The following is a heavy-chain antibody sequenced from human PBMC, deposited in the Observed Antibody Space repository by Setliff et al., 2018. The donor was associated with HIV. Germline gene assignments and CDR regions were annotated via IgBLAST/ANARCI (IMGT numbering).Heavy chain of an antibody. D-gene: IGHD3-22*01. CDR2: ISVYNGFT. CDR3: ARGGTYYYDSSGYFNPGKY. V-gene: IGHV1-18*01. Sequence: ASVKVSCKAAGYTFTSYGLSWVRQAPGQGLEWMGWISVYNGFTNYAQKFQGRVTITRETSASTAYMELSSLRSEDTAVYYCARGGTYYYDSSGYFNPGKYWGQGSLVTVSS. CDR1: GYTFTSYG. J-gene: IGHJ4*02.